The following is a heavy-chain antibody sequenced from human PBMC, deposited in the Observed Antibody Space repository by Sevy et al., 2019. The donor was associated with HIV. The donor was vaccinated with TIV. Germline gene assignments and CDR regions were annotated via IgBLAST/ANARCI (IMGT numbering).Heavy chain of an antibody. Sequence: ASVKVSCKVSEYTLNQLAMHWVRQPPGKGLEWMGSFDPEDGNTFYAQKVQGRLTLTEDTSTDTAFMELNSLKSEDTAIYYCATTKDYYEDSGSPIDYWGQGTLVTVSS. J-gene: IGHJ4*02. CDR2: FDPEDGNT. CDR3: ATTKDYYEDSGSPIDY. CDR1: EYTLNQLA. D-gene: IGHD3-22*01. V-gene: IGHV1-24*01.